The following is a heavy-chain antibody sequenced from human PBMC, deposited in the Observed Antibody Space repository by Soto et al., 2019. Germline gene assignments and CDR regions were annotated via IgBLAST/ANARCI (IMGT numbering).Heavy chain of an antibody. V-gene: IGHV3-33*01. CDR1: GFTFSSYG. CDR2: IWYDGSYK. CDR3: ARGPHILTGYIQWYFDL. Sequence: PGGSLRLSCAASGFTFSSYGMHWVRQAPGKGLEWVAVIWYDGSYKYYADSVKGRFTISRDNSKNTLYLQMNSLRAEDTAVYYCARGPHILTGYIQWYFDLWGRGTLVTVSS. D-gene: IGHD3-9*01. J-gene: IGHJ2*01.